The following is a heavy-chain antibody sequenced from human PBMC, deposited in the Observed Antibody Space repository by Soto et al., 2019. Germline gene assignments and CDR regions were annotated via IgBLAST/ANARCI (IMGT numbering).Heavy chain of an antibody. CDR1: GFTVSSNY. CDR2: IYSGGST. CDR3: ARDRITGNYYYYGMDV. V-gene: IGHV3-53*01. D-gene: IGHD3-10*01. J-gene: IGHJ6*02. Sequence: VQLVESGGGLIQPGGSLRLSCAASGFTVSSNYMSWVRQAPGKGLEWVSVIYSGGSTYYADSVKGRFTISRDNSKNTLYLQMNSLRAEDTAVYYCARDRITGNYYYYGMDVWGQGTTVTVSS.